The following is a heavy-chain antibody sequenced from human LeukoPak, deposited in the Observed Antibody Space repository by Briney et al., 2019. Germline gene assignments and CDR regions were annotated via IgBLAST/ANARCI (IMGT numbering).Heavy chain of an antibody. D-gene: IGHD2-2*01. CDR2: IYYSGST. Sequence: PSETLSLTCTVSGGSISSYYWSWIRQPPGKGLEWIGYIYYSGSTNYNPSLKSRVTISVDTSKNQFSLKLSSVTAADTAVYYCARQGAYCSGTSCYSAYYGMDVWGQGTTVTVSS. J-gene: IGHJ6*02. V-gene: IGHV4-59*08. CDR1: GGSISSYY. CDR3: ARQGAYCSGTSCYSAYYGMDV.